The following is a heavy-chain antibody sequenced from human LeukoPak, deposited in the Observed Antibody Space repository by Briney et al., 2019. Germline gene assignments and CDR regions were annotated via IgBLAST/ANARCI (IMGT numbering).Heavy chain of an antibody. CDR1: GFTFSSYG. V-gene: IGHV3-33*01. CDR3: ARGPPGGSSDHY. D-gene: IGHD1-26*01. J-gene: IGHJ4*02. Sequence: GGSLRLSCAASGFTFSSYGMHWVRQAPGKGLEWVAVIWYDGSNKHYADSVKGRFTISRDSSKNTLFLQMNSLRAEDTAVYYCARGPPGGSSDHYWGQGTLVTVSS. CDR2: IWYDGSNK.